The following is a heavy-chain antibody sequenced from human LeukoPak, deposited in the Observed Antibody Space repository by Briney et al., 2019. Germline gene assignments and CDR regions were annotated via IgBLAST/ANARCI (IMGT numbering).Heavy chain of an antibody. CDR1: GLTFSDYY. D-gene: IGHD3-10*01. J-gene: IGHJ4*02. CDR3: ARGFTQRDY. Sequence: GGSLRLSCVASGLTFSDYYMSWIRQAPGKGLEWVSYISGSDGTIKYADSVKGRFTISRDNAKNSLYLQMNSLRVEDTAVYYCARGFTQRDYWGQGTLVTVSS. V-gene: IGHV3-11*01. CDR2: ISGSDGTI.